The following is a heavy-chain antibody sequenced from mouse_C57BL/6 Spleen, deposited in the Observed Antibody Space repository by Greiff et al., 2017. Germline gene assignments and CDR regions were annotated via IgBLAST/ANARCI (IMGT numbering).Heavy chain of an antibody. J-gene: IGHJ4*01. CDR3: ASRIYYGKREAGAMDY. D-gene: IGHD2-1*01. CDR1: GYTFTSYW. Sequence: VQLQQPGAELVKPGASVKMSCKASGYTFTSYWITWVKQRPGQGLEWIGDIYPGSGSTNYNEKFKSKATLTVDTSSSTAYMQLSSLTSEDSAVYYCASRIYYGKREAGAMDYWGQGTSVTVSS. V-gene: IGHV1-55*01. CDR2: IYPGSGST.